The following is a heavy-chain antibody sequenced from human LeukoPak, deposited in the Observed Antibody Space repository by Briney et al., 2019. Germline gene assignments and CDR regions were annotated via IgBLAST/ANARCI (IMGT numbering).Heavy chain of an antibody. CDR1: GFTLTNYA. CDR2: INPSSGNT. J-gene: IGHJ4*02. V-gene: IGHV3-23*01. CDR3: AKEHMAAAVYYFDY. D-gene: IGHD2-15*01. Sequence: GGSLRLSCAASGFTLTNYAMSWVRQAPGKGLEWVSSINPSSGNTYYADSVKGRFTIFGDNSKNTLYLQMNSLRAEDTAVYYCAKEHMAAAVYYFDYWGQGTLVTVSS.